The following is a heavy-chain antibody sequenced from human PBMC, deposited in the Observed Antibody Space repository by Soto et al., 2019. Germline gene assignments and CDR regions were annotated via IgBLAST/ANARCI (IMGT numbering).Heavy chain of an antibody. D-gene: IGHD3-22*01. CDR1: GFTFTSSA. Sequence: SVKVSCKASGFTFTSSAVQWVRQARGQRLEWIGWIVVGSGNTNYAQKFQERVTITRDMSTSTAYMELSSLRSEDTAVYYCAAAHKYYYDSSGSGMDVLGQGTTVTVSS. CDR3: AAAHKYYYDSSGSGMDV. J-gene: IGHJ6*01. CDR2: IVVGSGNT. V-gene: IGHV1-58*01.